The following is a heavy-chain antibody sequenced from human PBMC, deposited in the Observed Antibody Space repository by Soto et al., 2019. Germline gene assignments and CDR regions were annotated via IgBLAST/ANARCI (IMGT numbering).Heavy chain of an antibody. J-gene: IGHJ6*01. CDR3: ARGYYSGSIPSSFYY. D-gene: IGHD1-26*01. CDR2: ITPTLNIA. V-gene: IGHV1-69*01. Sequence: QLQLVQSGAAVREPGSSVKVSCKASGGTFSSYTVIWVRQAPGQGLEWMGGITPTLNIAKYAEKFQGRVTFTADDSKSPVNVHLSSVRYEDTAVYFCARGYYSGSIPSSFYY. CDR1: GGTFSSYT.